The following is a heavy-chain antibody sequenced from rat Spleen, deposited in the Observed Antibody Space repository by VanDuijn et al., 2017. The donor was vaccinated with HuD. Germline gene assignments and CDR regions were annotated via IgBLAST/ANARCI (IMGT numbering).Heavy chain of an antibody. CDR2: INPDGGIT. J-gene: IGHJ2*01. CDR1: GFTFSSYW. V-gene: IGHV5-58*01. Sequence: EVQLVETGGGLVQPGRSLRLSCVASGFTFSSYWMYWSRQAPGKGLEWVSSINPDGGITHYPDSVKGRFTISRDNAENTVYLQMNSLRSEDTATYYCAVSGYGYWGQGVMVTVSS. CDR3: AVSGYGY. D-gene: IGHD4-3*01.